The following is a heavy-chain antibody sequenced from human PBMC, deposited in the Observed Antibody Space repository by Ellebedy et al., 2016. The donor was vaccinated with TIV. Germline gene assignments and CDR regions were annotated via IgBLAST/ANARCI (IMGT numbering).Heavy chain of an antibody. CDR1: GFPFSTHA. CDR3: AKGPRYQMSKYADY. CDR2: FSGGGGSA. Sequence: GESLKISCRASGFPFSTHAMNWVLQAPGKGLEWVAGFSGGGGSAFYGDSVKGRFTISRDNSMNMLYLQMSNLRAEDTAVYYCAKGPRYQMSKYADYWGQGTLVTVPS. D-gene: IGHD3-9*01. V-gene: IGHV3-23*01. J-gene: IGHJ4*02.